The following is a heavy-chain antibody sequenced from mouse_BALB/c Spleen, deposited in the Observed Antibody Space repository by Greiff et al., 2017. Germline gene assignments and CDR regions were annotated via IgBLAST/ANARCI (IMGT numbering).Heavy chain of an antibody. Sequence: QVQLQQSGAELVRPGPSVKISCKASGYAFTNYWLGWVKQRPGHGLEWIGDIYPGSGNTYYNEKFKGKATLTADKSSSTAYMQLSSLTSEDSAVYFCASPANWDVAWFAYWGQGTLVTVSA. V-gene: IGHV1-63*01. J-gene: IGHJ3*01. CDR2: IYPGSGNT. D-gene: IGHD4-1*01. CDR3: ASPANWDVAWFAY. CDR1: GYAFTNYW.